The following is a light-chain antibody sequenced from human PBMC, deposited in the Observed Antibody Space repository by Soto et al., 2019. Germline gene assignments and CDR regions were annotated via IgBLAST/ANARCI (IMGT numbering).Light chain of an antibody. V-gene: IGKV3-20*01. CDR3: QQYNNWPPIT. Sequence: EIVLTQSPGTLSLSPGERATLSCRASQSVSSSYLAWYQQKPGQAARLLIYGASSRATGIPDRFSGSGSGTDFTLTISRLEPEDFAVYYCQQYNNWPPITFGQGTRLEIK. J-gene: IGKJ5*01. CDR2: GAS. CDR1: QSVSSSY.